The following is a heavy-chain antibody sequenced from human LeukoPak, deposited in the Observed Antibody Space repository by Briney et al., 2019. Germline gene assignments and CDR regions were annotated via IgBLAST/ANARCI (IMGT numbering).Heavy chain of an antibody. J-gene: IGHJ4*02. V-gene: IGHV1-3*01. CDR3: ARGLTGTAYSFDY. Sequence: ASVKVSCKASGYTFTSYAMHWVRQAPGQRLEWMGWINAGNGKTKYSQKFQGRVTITRDTSASTAYMELRSLRSDDTAVYYCARGLTGTAYSFDYWGQGTLVTVSS. D-gene: IGHD1-20*01. CDR2: INAGNGKT. CDR1: GYTFTSYA.